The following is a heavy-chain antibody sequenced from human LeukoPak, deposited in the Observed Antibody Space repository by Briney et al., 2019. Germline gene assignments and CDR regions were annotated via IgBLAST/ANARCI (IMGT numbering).Heavy chain of an antibody. D-gene: IGHD1-1*01. J-gene: IGHJ4*02. V-gene: IGHV3-23*01. CDR1: GFSFNSYS. Sequence: GGSLRLSCAASGFSFNSYSMSWARQAPGKGLEWVSSISASGGRLDYADSVKGRFTISRDNPKNTLYLQMDSLTAEDTAVYYCGKNAQLMGHIYFDSWGQGTLVTVSS. CDR3: GKNAQLMGHIYFDS. CDR2: ISASGGRL.